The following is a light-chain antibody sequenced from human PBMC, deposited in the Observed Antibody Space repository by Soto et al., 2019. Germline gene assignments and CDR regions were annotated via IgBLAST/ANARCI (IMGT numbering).Light chain of an antibody. V-gene: IGKV3-20*01. J-gene: IGKJ4*01. CDR1: QSVSSSY. CDR3: QQYDSSPLT. CDR2: GAS. Sequence: VLTQSPGTLSLSPGERATLSCRASQSVSSSYLAWYQQKPGQAPRLLIYGASSRATGIPDRFSGSGSGTDFTLTVSRLQSEDFAVYYCQQYDSSPLTSGGGTKV.